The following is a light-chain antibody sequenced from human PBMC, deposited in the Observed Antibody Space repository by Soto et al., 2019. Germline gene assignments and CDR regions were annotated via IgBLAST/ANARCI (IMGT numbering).Light chain of an antibody. V-gene: IGKV1-5*03. CDR1: QNINIW. CDR3: QQYNYWWT. J-gene: IGKJ1*01. Sequence: DTQMTQSPSTLSASVGDRVTITCRASQNINIWLAWYQQKPDKAPKLLIYKASSLESGVPSRFSGSGSGTEFTLTISSLQPDDFATYYCQQYNYWWTFGQGTKVEIK. CDR2: KAS.